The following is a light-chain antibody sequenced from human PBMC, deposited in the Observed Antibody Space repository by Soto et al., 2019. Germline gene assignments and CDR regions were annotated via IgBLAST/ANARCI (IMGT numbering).Light chain of an antibody. CDR3: GSYATSDTFV. J-gene: IGLJ1*01. V-gene: IGLV2-14*01. CDR1: ASDVGAYNY. Sequence: QSVLTQPASVSGSPGQSITFSCTGTASDVGAYNYVSWYQHHPDKAPKLMIYEVRNRPSGVSNRFSGSKSVNTASLTISGLQPEDEADYYCGSYATSDTFVFXTGTKVTVL. CDR2: EVR.